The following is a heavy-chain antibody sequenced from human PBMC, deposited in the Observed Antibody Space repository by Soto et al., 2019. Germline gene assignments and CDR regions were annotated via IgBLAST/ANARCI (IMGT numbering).Heavy chain of an antibody. CDR1: GGSVNANY. CDR2: INHTGGT. D-gene: IGHD3-3*01. V-gene: IGHV4-34*02. CDR3: ATRITVFGLMIPPFDP. J-gene: IGHJ5*02. Sequence: QVHLQPWGAGLLKPSETLSLTCAVYGGSVNANYWNWIRRPPGTGLEWIGEINHTGGTHYNPSLKSRVTMSLDTFNNQFSLRLSSVTAADTAIYYCATRITVFGLMIPPFDPWGQGTQLTVSS.